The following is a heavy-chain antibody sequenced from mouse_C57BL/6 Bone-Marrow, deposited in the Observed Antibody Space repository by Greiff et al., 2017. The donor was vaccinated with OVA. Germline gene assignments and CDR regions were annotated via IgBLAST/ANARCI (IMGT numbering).Heavy chain of an antibody. Sequence: EVHLVESGGDLVKPGGSLKLSCAASGFTFSSYGMSWVRQTPDKRLEWVATISSGGSYTYYPDSVKGRFTISRDNAKNTLYLQMSSLKSEDTAMYYGARLGGYGAWFAYWGQGNLVTVSA. V-gene: IGHV5-6*01. CDR3: ARLGGYGAWFAY. CDR1: GFTFSSYG. J-gene: IGHJ3*01. CDR2: ISSGGSYT. D-gene: IGHD1-1*01.